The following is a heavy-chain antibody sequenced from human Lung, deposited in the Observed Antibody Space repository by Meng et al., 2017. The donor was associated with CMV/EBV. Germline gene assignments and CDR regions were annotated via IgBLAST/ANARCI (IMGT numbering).Heavy chain of an antibody. V-gene: IGHV2-26*01. CDR2: IFSNDEK. Sequence: SGPTLVXPTATLTLTCTVSGFSLSNARMGVSWIRQPPGKALEWLAHIFSNDEKSYSTSLKSRLNIYKDTSKSQVVLTMTNMDPVETATYDCARTGIAVAGTYYYYGMDVWGQRXTVTVSS. CDR3: ARTGIAVAGTYYYYGMDV. J-gene: IGHJ6*02. D-gene: IGHD6-19*01. CDR1: GFSLSNARMG.